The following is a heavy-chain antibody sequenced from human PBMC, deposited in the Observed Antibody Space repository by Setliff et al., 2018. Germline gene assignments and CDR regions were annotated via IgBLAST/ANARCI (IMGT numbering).Heavy chain of an antibody. J-gene: IGHJ6*03. CDR3: ARLHYDYVWGSYRTSDYYYYYYMDV. CDR2: IIHSGST. V-gene: IGHV4-61*09. D-gene: IGHD3-16*02. CDR1: GGSISSGSYF. Sequence: SETLSLTCTVSGGSISSGSYFWSWIRQPAGKGLEWIGEIIHSGSTNYNPSLKSRVTISMDTSKNQFSLKLSSVTAADTAVYYCARLHYDYVWGSYRTSDYYYYYYMDVWAKGTTVTVSS.